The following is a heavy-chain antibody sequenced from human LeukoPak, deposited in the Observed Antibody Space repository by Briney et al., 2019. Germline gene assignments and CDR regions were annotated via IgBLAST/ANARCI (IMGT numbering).Heavy chain of an antibody. CDR3: ARDLTGYEGSNWFDP. CDR2: IYHSGST. CDR1: GYSLSSGYY. D-gene: IGHD7-27*01. V-gene: IGHV4-38-2*02. Sequence: PSETLSLTCAVSGYSLSSGYYWGWIRPPPGKGLEWIGSIYHSGSTYYNPSLKSRVTISVDTSKNQFSLKLSSVTAADTAVYYCARDLTGYEGSNWFDPWGQGTLVTVSS. J-gene: IGHJ5*02.